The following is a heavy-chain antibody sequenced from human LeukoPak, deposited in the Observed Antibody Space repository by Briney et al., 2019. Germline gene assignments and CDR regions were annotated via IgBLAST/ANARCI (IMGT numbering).Heavy chain of an antibody. CDR2: ISGSGGST. D-gene: IGHD3-10*01. J-gene: IGHJ6*02. Sequence: PGGSLRLSCAASGFTFSSYTMNWVRQAPGKGLEWVSAISGSGGSTYYADSVKGRFTISRVNSKNTLYLQMNSLRAEDTAVYYCAKIPAAGGSGSYYYYYGMDVWGQGTTVTVSS. V-gene: IGHV3-23*01. CDR1: GFTFSSYT. CDR3: AKIPAAGGSGSYYYYYGMDV.